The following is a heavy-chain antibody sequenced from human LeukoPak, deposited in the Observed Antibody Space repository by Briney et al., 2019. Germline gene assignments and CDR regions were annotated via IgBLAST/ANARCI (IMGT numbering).Heavy chain of an antibody. CDR1: GFIFSSYG. D-gene: IGHD6-19*01. Sequence: GGSLRLSCAASGFIFSSYGMHWVRQAPGKGLEWVAVVSYDGSNTYHGDSVKGRFTISRDNSRNTVFLQMNSLRAEDTAVYYCAKTSKGRSIAVAGTSFDYWGQGTLVTVSS. CDR3: AKTSKGRSIAVAGTSFDY. CDR2: VSYDGSNT. J-gene: IGHJ4*02. V-gene: IGHV3-30*18.